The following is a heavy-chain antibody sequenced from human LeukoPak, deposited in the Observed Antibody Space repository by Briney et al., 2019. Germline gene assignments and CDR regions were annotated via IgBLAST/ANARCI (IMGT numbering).Heavy chain of an antibody. D-gene: IGHD5-24*01. CDR2: IYSGGST. V-gene: IGHV3-66*01. Sequence: PGGSLRLSCAASGFTFSSYAMNWVRQAPGKGLEWVSVIYSGGSTYYADSVKGRFTISRDNSKNTLYLQMNSLRAEDTAVYYCARSKWLQSQIDYWGQGTLVTVSS. CDR1: GFTFSSYA. CDR3: ARSKWLQSQIDY. J-gene: IGHJ4*02.